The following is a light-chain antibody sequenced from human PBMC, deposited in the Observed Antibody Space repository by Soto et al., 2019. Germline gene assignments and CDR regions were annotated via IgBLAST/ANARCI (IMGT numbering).Light chain of an antibody. V-gene: IGKV3-15*01. CDR3: QQYNNWPPWT. J-gene: IGKJ1*01. CDR2: AAS. CDR1: QSVRTN. Sequence: EIVMTQSPATLSVSAGERATLSCRASQSVRTNLAWYQQQPGQAPRLLIYAASTRATGIPARFSGSGSGTEFTLTISSLQSEDFAVYYCQQYNNWPPWTFGQGTKVDIK.